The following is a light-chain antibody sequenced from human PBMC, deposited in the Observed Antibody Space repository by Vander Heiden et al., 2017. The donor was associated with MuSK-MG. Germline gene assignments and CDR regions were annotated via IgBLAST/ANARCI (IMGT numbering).Light chain of an antibody. CDR1: PSISSW. J-gene: IGKJ1*01. Sequence: DIQLTQSPSTLSASVGDRVTITCRASPSISSWMAWYQQKPGKVPTLLIYKTSTLKSGVQSRFSGSGSGTEFTLTSSSLQTADFATYYFQQYNIWTFGQGTKVEVK. CDR3: QQYNIWT. CDR2: KTS. V-gene: IGKV1-5*03.